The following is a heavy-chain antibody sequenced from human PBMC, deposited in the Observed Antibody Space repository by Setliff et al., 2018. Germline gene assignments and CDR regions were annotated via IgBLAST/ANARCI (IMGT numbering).Heavy chain of an antibody. Sequence: SETLSLTCSVAGGSMTDFFWHWIRQSPGKGLEWIGYIYTKGSINYNPSPRSRVTMSVDRSRNQFSLTLRSVTAADMAVYYCARGLNTESWTPLYWSPGTLVTVS. CDR1: GGSMTDFF. V-gene: IGHV4-4*08. J-gene: IGHJ4*02. D-gene: IGHD2-15*01. CDR3: ARGLNTESWTPLY. CDR2: IYTKGSI.